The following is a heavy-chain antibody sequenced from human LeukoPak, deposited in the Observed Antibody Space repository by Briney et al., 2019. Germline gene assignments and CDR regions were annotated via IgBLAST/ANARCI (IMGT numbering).Heavy chain of an antibody. Sequence: PSETLSLTCTVSGGSISSSTHYWGWIRQPPGKGLEWLGNIFYSGTTYYYPSLKSRVTISVDTSKNHFSLRLSSVTVADTAIYYFARHKPFDGADYWGQGTLVTVSS. CDR3: ARHKPFDGADY. V-gene: IGHV4-39*01. CDR2: IFYSGTT. J-gene: IGHJ4*02. D-gene: IGHD3-16*01. CDR1: GGSISSSTHY.